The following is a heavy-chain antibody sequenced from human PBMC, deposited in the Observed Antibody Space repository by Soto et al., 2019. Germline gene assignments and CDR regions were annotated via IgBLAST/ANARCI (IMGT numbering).Heavy chain of an antibody. V-gene: IGHV4-34*01. CDR3: ASRAWLFDY. D-gene: IGHD5-12*01. CDR2: INHSGST. Sequence: QVQLQQWGAGLLKPSETLSLTCAVYGGSFSGYYWSWIRQPPGKGLEWIGEINHSGSTNYNPSLRRRVTISVDTTKNQFSLKLSSVTAADTAVYYCASRAWLFDYWGQGTLVTVSS. CDR1: GGSFSGYY. J-gene: IGHJ4*02.